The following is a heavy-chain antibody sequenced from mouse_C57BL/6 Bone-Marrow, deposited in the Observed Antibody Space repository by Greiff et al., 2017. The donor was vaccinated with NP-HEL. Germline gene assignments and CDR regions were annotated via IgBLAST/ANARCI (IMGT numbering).Heavy chain of an antibody. Sequence: EVQLVESGGGLVKPGGSLKLSCAASGFTFSSYAMSWVRQTPEKRLEWVATISDGGSYTYYPDNVKGRFTISRDNAKNNLYLQMSHLKSEDTAMYYCARGGPYYYGSSFDYWGQGTTLTVSS. V-gene: IGHV5-4*01. CDR2: ISDGGSYT. J-gene: IGHJ2*01. CDR1: GFTFSSYA. CDR3: ARGGPYYYGSSFDY. D-gene: IGHD1-1*01.